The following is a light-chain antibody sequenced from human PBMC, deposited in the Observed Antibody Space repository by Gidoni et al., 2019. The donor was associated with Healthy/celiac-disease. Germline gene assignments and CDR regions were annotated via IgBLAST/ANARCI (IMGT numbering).Light chain of an antibody. CDR1: SSNIGSTY. V-gene: IGLV1-47*01. CDR3: AAWDDSLSGRV. J-gene: IGLJ3*02. Sequence: QSVLTQPPSASGTPGQRVTISCSGSSSNIGSTYVYWYQQLPGTAPKLLIYRNNQLPSGVPDRVSGSKSGTSASLAISGLRSEDEADYYCAAWDDSLSGRVFGGGTKLTVL. CDR2: RNN.